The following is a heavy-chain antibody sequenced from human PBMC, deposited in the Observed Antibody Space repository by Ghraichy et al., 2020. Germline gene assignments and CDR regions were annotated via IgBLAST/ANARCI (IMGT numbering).Heavy chain of an antibody. D-gene: IGHD3-10*01. J-gene: IGHJ4*02. CDR1: GYTFTSYG. V-gene: IGHV1-18*04. CDR2: ISAYNGNT. CDR3: ARDPSSGGLWFGELSEN. Sequence: ASVKVSCKASGYTFTSYGISWVRQAPGQGLEWMGWISAYNGNTNYAQKFQGRVTMTTDTSTSTAYMELRSLRSDDTAVYYCARDPSSGGLWFGELSENWGQGTLVTVSS.